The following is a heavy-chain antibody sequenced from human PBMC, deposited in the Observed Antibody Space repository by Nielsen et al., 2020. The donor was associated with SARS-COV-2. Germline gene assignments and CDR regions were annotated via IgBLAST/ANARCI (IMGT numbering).Heavy chain of an antibody. V-gene: IGHV3-23*01. CDR3: ARSRGGGWYWFDP. CDR1: GFTFTSYG. J-gene: IGHJ5*02. D-gene: IGHD6-19*01. CDR2: ISGSGGST. Sequence: GESLKISCSASGFTFTSYGMHWVRQAPGKGLEWVSSISGSGGSTYYADSVKGRFTISGDNSKTTLYLQVNSLRADDTAVYYCARSRGGGWYWFDPWGQGTLVTVSS.